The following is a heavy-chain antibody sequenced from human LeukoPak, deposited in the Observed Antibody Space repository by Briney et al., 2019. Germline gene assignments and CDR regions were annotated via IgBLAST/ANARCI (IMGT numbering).Heavy chain of an antibody. D-gene: IGHD3-10*01. Sequence: GASVKVSCKASGYTFTGYYMHWVRQAPGQGLEWMGWINPNSGGTNYAQKFQGRVTMTRDTSISTAYMELSRLRSDDTAVYYCARAYGSGSYYPTKRGDFDYWGQGTLVTVSS. CDR3: ARAYGSGSYYPTKRGDFDY. V-gene: IGHV1-2*02. CDR1: GYTFTGYY. CDR2: INPNSGGT. J-gene: IGHJ4*02.